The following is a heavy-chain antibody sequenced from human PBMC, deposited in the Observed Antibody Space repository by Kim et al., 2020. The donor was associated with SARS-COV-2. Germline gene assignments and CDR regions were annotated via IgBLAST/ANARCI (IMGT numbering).Heavy chain of an antibody. V-gene: IGHV5-10-1*01. CDR1: GYSFTSYW. D-gene: IGHD3-10*01. CDR3: ASQDPPYCYGSGSSDP. CDR2: IDPSDSYT. Sequence: GESLKISCKGSGYSFTSYWISWVRQMPGKGLEWMGRIDPSDSYTNYSPSFQGHVTISADKSISTAYLQWSSLKASDTAMYYCASQDPPYCYGSGSSDPWGQGALVT. J-gene: IGHJ5*02.